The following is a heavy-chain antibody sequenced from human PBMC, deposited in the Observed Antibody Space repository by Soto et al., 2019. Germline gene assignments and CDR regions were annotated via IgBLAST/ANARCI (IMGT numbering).Heavy chain of an antibody. CDR2: IYEGGST. J-gene: IGHJ6*02. CDR3: ARDSKPDSSGYYFPDSRYGMDV. Sequence: PSETLSLTCPVSSASTSTHNWSWIRQTPGKGLEWIGYIYEGGSTGYNPSLKSRVTISVDTSKNQFSLKLSSVTAADTAVYYCARDSKPDSSGYYFPDSRYGMDVWGQGTTVTVS. CDR1: SASTSTHN. V-gene: IGHV4-59*11. D-gene: IGHD3-22*01.